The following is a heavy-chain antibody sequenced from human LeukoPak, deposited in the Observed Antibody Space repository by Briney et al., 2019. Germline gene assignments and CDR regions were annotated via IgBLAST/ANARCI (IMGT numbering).Heavy chain of an antibody. CDR3: ARNAADSSGYKDAFDI. J-gene: IGHJ3*02. D-gene: IGHD3-22*01. V-gene: IGHV3-11*01. Sequence: GGSLRLSCAASGFTFSDYYMSWIRQAPGKGLEWVSYISSSGSTIYYADSVKGRFTISRDNAKNSLFLQMNSLRAEDTAVYYCARNAADSSGYKDAFDIWGQGTMVTVSS. CDR2: ISSSGSTI. CDR1: GFTFSDYY.